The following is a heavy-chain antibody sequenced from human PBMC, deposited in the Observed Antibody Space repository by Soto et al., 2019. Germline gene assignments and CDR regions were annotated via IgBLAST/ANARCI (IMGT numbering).Heavy chain of an antibody. CDR2: IYPGDSDT. CDR3: ARTSYGDPSHYYYYGMDV. D-gene: IGHD4-17*01. V-gene: IGHV5-51*01. CDR1: GYSFTSYW. J-gene: IGHJ6*02. Sequence: PGESLKISCKGSGYSFTSYWIGWVRQMPGKGLEWMGIIYPGDSDTRYSPSFQGQVTISADKSISTAYLQWSSLKASDTAMYYCARTSYGDPSHYYYYGMDVWGQGTTVTVSS.